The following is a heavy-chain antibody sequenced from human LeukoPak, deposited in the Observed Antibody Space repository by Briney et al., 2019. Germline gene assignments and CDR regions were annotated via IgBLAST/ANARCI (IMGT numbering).Heavy chain of an antibody. J-gene: IGHJ6*02. CDR1: GFTFSSYA. D-gene: IGHD3-3*01. CDR2: ISGSGGST. CDR3: ARDAQKEKLRFLEWDLKGYYGMDV. V-gene: IGHV3-23*01. Sequence: GGSLRLSCAASGFTFSSYAMSWVRQAPGKGLEWVSAISGSGGSTYYADSVKGRFTISRDNAKNSLYLQMNSLRAEDTAVYYCARDAQKEKLRFLEWDLKGYYGMDVWGQGTTVTVSS.